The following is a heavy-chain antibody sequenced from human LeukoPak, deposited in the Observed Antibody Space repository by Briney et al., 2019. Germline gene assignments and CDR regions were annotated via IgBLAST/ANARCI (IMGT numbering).Heavy chain of an antibody. J-gene: IGHJ4*02. CDR1: GFTFSTYW. CDR3: ARDSAGNDY. D-gene: IGHD6-13*01. CDR2: INQDGSEK. V-gene: IGHV3-7*01. Sequence: QAGGSLRLSCAASGFTFSTYWMSWVRQAPGKGLEWVANINQDGSEKYYVDSVKGRFTISRDNAKNSLYLQMNSLRAEDTAMYYCARDSAGNDYWGQGALVTVSS.